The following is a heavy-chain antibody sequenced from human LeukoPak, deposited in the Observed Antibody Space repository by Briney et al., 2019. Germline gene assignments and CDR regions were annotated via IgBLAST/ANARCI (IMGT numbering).Heavy chain of an antibody. CDR3: ARSGAMGFIGWFDP. Sequence: GASVKVSCKASGYTFTSYGISWVRQAPGKGLEWMGWISGYNGNTNYAQKFQGRVTMTRDTSTSTVYMELSSLRSEDTAVYYCARSGAMGFIGWFDPWGQGTLVTVSS. J-gene: IGHJ5*02. D-gene: IGHD2-2*01. CDR1: GYTFTSYG. V-gene: IGHV1-18*01. CDR2: ISGYNGNT.